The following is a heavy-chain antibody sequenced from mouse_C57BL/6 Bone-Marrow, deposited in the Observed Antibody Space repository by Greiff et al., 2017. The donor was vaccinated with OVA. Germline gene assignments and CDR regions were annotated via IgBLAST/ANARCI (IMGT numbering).Heavy chain of an antibody. CDR3: ARNAYYSNYDYYAMDY. CDR1: GYSITSGYY. D-gene: IGHD2-5*01. CDR2: ISYDGSN. J-gene: IGHJ4*01. Sequence: EVQLQQSGPGLVKPSQSLSLTCSVTGYSITSGYYWNWIRQFPGNKLEWMGYISYDGSNNYNPSLKNRISITRDTSKNQFFLKLNSVTTEDTATYYCARNAYYSNYDYYAMDYWGPGTSVTVSS. V-gene: IGHV3-6*01.